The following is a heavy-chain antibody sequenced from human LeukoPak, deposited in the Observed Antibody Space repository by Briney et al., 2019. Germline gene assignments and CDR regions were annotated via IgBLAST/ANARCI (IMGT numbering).Heavy chain of an antibody. Sequence: GGSLRLSCAASGFSLGNFGMHWVRQAPGKGLEWVAAISYDGSDKKYGDSVKGRFTISRDNSKNTLYLQMNSLRAEDTAVYYCAKAVYDFWSGYPPFDAFDIWGQGTMVTVSS. D-gene: IGHD3-3*01. CDR3: AKAVYDFWSGYPPFDAFDI. V-gene: IGHV3-30*18. J-gene: IGHJ3*02. CDR2: ISYDGSDK. CDR1: GFSLGNFG.